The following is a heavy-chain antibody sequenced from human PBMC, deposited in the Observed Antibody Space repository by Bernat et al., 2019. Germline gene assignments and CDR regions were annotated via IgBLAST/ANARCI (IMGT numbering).Heavy chain of an antibody. D-gene: IGHD3-22*01. V-gene: IGHV3-23*01. CDR2: ISGSAYST. CDR3: ARAMNFHDSSPITY. J-gene: IGHJ4*02. Sequence: EVQLLESGGDLVQPGGSLRLSCAASGFTFSSYAMSWVRQAPGKGLGWVSAISGSAYSTYYADSVKGRFTISRANSKNRLYLQLDSLRADDTAMYYCARAMNFHDSSPITYWGQGTLVTVSS. CDR1: GFTFSSYA.